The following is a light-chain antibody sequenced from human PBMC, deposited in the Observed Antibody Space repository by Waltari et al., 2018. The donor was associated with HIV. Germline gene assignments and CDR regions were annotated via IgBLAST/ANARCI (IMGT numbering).Light chain of an antibody. CDR1: QSIFYSSKNANF. CDR3: QQYYSTPPT. V-gene: IGKV4-1*01. CDR2: WAS. Sequence: IVMPQSPHSLALSLGERATINCKSTQSIFYSSKNANFLAWYQQKPGQSPKLLIYWASTRASGVPDRFSGSGSRTDFTLSISSLQSEDVAVYFCQQYYSTPPTFGQGTRVEIK. J-gene: IGKJ1*01.